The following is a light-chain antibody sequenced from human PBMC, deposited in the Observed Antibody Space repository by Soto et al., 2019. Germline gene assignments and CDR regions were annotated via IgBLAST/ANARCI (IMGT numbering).Light chain of an antibody. Sequence: EIVLPQSPATLSLSPGDSATLSCRASETVSSYLLWYQQKPGQDPRLLIYDASNRATGIPARFSGSGSGTDFTLTISSLEPEDFAVYYCQHRNNRPFTFGPGTKVDIK. CDR1: ETVSSY. J-gene: IGKJ3*01. V-gene: IGKV3-11*01. CDR2: DAS. CDR3: QHRNNRPFT.